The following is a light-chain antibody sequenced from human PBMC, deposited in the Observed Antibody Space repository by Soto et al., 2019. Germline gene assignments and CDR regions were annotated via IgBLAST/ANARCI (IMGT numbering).Light chain of an antibody. CDR1: QSISSY. Sequence: DIQKTKSPSSLSASVGDRVTITCRASQSISSYLNWYQQKPGKAPKLLIYAASSLQSGVPSRFSGSGSGTDFTLTISSLQPEDFATYYCQQSYSTPWTFGQGTKVDIK. J-gene: IGKJ1*01. V-gene: IGKV1-39*01. CDR3: QQSYSTPWT. CDR2: AAS.